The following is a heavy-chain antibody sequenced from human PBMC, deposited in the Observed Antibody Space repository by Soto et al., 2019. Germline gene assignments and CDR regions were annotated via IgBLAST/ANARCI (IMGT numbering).Heavy chain of an antibody. D-gene: IGHD3-3*01. CDR3: AKAFESDLTPQWGARFWSGGGWIYGMDV. V-gene: IGHV3-23*01. CDR1: GFTFSSYA. J-gene: IGHJ6*02. CDR2: ISGSGGST. Sequence: GGSLRLSCAASGFTFSSYAMSWVRQAPGKGLEWVSAISGSGGSTYYADSVKGRFTISRDNSKNTLYLQMNSLRAEDTAVCYCAKAFESDLTPQWGARFWSGGGWIYGMDVWGQGTTVTVAS.